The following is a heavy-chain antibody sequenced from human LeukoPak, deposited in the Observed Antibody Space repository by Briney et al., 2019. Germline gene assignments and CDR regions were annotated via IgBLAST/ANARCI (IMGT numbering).Heavy chain of an antibody. CDR2: INHSGNT. CDR1: GGSFSGYY. V-gene: IGHV4-34*01. CDR3: AREEYGMGV. Sequence: SETLSLTCAVYGGSFSGYYWSWIRQPPGKGLEWIGEINHSGNTNYNPSLKSRVTISVDTSKNQFSLKLSSVTAADTAVYYCAREEYGMGVWGQGTTVTVSS. J-gene: IGHJ6*02.